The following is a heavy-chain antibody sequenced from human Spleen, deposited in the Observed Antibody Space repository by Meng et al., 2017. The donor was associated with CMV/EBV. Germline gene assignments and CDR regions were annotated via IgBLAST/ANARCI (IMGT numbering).Heavy chain of an antibody. J-gene: IGHJ4*02. CDR1: GGSISSSSYY. CDR2: IYYSGST. D-gene: IGHD2-15*01. Sequence: QLQESGPCLVKPSQTLSRTCTVSGGSISSSSYYWGWIRQPPGKGLEWIGSIYYSGSTYYNPSLKSRVTISVDTSKNQFSLKLSSVTAADTAVYYCARVYSRAYFDYWGQGTLVTVSS. CDR3: ARVYSRAYFDY. V-gene: IGHV4-39*07.